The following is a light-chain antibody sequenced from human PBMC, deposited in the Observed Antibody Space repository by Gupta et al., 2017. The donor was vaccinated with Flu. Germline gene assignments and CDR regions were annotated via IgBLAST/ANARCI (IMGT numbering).Light chain of an antibody. CDR2: KAS. CDR1: QNINFW. J-gene: IGKJ1*01. V-gene: IGKV1-5*03. Sequence: DNQMNQSPSTPSASIGDKITITCLASQNINFWLAWYQKKPGRAPHLLIYKASQLENGVPSRFIGSGSGTEFSLTINSLQADDFATYYCQQFKYFPWTFGPGTKVESK. CDR3: QQFKYFPWT.